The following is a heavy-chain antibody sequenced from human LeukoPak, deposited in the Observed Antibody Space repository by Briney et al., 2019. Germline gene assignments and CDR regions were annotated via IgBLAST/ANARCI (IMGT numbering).Heavy chain of an antibody. V-gene: IGHV1-69*05. Sequence: SVKVSCKASGGTFSSYAIIWVRQAPGQGLEWMGGIIPIFGTANYAQKFQGRVTITTDESTSTAYMELSSLRSEDTAVYYCATSLRRPTYSDAFDIWGQGTMVTVSS. CDR3: ATSLRRPTYSDAFDI. CDR1: GGTFSSYA. J-gene: IGHJ3*02. D-gene: IGHD2-21*01. CDR2: IIPIFGTA.